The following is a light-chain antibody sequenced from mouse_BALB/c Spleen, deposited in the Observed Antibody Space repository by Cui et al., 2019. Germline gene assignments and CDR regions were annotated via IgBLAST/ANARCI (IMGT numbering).Light chain of an antibody. V-gene: IGKV4-59*01. J-gene: IGKJ5*01. CDR3: QQLSYNPPT. CDR2: DTS. CDR1: SSVSY. Sequence: QIVLTQSPAIMSASPGEKVTMTCSASSSVSYMHWYQQKSGTSPKSWIYDTSKLASWVPSRFSCSGSWNSYSLPISRIEAEDAATYYCQQLSYNPPTFGAWTKLELK.